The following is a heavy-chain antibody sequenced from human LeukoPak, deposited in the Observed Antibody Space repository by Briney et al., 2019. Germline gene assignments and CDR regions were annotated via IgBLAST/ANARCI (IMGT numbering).Heavy chain of an antibody. CDR2: VHFDGTTK. D-gene: IGHD2-2*03. V-gene: IGHV3-30*02. CDR3: AKDQCTRTRCDGYPGH. Sequence: PGGSLRLPCAASGFTFSSYGMHWVRQAPGKGLEWVAFVHFDGTTKYSGDSVKGRFTVSRDNSKDILYLQMDSLRPEDTAVYYCAKDQCTRTRCDGYPGHWGQGTLVAVSS. J-gene: IGHJ4*02. CDR1: GFTFSSYG.